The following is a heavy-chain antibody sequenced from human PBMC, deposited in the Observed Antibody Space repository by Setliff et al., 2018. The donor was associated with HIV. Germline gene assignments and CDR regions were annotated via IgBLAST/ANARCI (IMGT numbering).Heavy chain of an antibody. D-gene: IGHD2-15*01. V-gene: IGHV4-39*01. CDR3: ARSVPRYCSGGSCYPPLFDY. J-gene: IGHJ4*02. Sequence: SETLSLTCTVSGGSISSSSYYWGWIRQPPGNGLEWIGSIYYSGSTYYNPSLKSRVTISVDTSKNQFSLKLSSVTAADTAVYYCARSVPRYCSGGSCYPPLFDYWGQGTLVTVSS. CDR1: GGSISSSSYY. CDR2: IYYSGST.